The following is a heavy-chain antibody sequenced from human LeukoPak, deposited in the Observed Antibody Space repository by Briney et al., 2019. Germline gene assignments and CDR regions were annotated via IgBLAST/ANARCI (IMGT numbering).Heavy chain of an antibody. Sequence: PGGSLRLSCAASGFTFSNYWMHWVRQAPGKGLAWVARINSDGKSTNYADSVKGRFTISRDNARNTLFPQMNSLNAEDTAVYYCARGWLTATGTIYWGQGTLVTVSS. J-gene: IGHJ4*02. CDR2: INSDGKST. CDR3: ARGWLTATGTIY. D-gene: IGHD3-9*01. CDR1: GFTFSNYW. V-gene: IGHV3-74*01.